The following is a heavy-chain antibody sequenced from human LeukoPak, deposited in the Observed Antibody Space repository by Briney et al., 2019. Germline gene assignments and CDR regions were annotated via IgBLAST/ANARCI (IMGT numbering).Heavy chain of an antibody. J-gene: IGHJ4*02. CDR2: ISGSGGST. CDR1: GFTFSNYG. CDR3: AKADNTILTYYFDY. D-gene: IGHD3-3*01. V-gene: IGHV3-23*01. Sequence: PGGSLRLSCAASGFTFSNYGMSWVRQAPGKGLEWVSGISGSGGSTYYADSVKGRFTISRDNSKNTLYLQMNSLRAEDTAVYYCAKADNTILTYYFDYWGQGTLVTVSS.